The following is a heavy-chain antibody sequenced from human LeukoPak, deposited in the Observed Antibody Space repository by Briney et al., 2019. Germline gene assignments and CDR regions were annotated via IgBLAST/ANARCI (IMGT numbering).Heavy chain of an antibody. D-gene: IGHD3-3*01. CDR3: ARDERGTITIPWQY. CDR2: IIPILGIA. J-gene: IGHJ4*02. Sequence: SVKVSCKASGGTFSSYAISWVRPAPGQGLEWMGRIIPILGIANYAQKFQGRVTITADKSTSTAYMELSSLRSEDTAVYYCARDERGTITIPWQYWGQGTLVTVSS. V-gene: IGHV1-69*04. CDR1: GGTFSSYA.